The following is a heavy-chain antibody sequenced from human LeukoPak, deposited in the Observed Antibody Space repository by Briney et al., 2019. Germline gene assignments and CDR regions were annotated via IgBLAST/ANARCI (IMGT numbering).Heavy chain of an antibody. J-gene: IGHJ4*02. CDR2: IIPIFGTA. CDR1: GVTFSSYA. V-gene: IGHV1-69*05. D-gene: IGHD5-24*01. CDR3: ARSTYGWLQSYGDY. Sequence: SLKVSCKASGVTFSSYAISWVPEAPGQGLEWMGRIIPIFGTANYAQKFQGRVTITTDESTRTAYMEPSSLRSEDTAVYYCARSTYGWLQSYGDYWGQGTLVTVSS.